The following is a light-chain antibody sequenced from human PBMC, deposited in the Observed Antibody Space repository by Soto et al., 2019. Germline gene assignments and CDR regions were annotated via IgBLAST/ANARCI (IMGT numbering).Light chain of an antibody. CDR3: CSYAGSYTHV. V-gene: IGLV2-11*01. Sequence: QSALTQPRSVSGSPGQSVTISCTGTSSDVGGYNYVSWYQQHPGKAPKLMIYDVSKRPSGVPDRFSGSKSGNTASLTISGIQADDEADYYCCSYAGSYTHVFGTGTKVTAL. CDR1: SSDVGGYNY. CDR2: DVS. J-gene: IGLJ1*01.